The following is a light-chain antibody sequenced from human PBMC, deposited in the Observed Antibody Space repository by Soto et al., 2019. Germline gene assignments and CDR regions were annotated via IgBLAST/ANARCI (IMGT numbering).Light chain of an antibody. CDR2: GAS. CDR3: QQYNNWPGT. Sequence: LVMTQSPATLSVSPGGRATLSCRASQSVSSNLAWYQQKPGQAPRLLIYGASTRATGIPARFSGSGSGTEFTLTISSLQSEDFAVYYCQQYNNWPGTFGQGTKV. J-gene: IGKJ1*01. V-gene: IGKV3-15*01. CDR1: QSVSSN.